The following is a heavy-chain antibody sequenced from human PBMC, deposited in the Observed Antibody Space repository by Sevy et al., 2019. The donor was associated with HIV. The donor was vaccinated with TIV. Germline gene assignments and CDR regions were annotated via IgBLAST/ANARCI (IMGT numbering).Heavy chain of an antibody. CDR2: ISYDGSNK. CDR1: GFTFSSYG. CDR3: AKDLGRSYSTTTPYYYGMDV. D-gene: IGHD4-4*01. V-gene: IGHV3-30*18. Sequence: GGSLRLSCAASGFTFSSYGMYWVRQAPGKGLEWVAVISYDGSNKYYADSVKGRFTISRDNSKNTLYLQMNSLRAEDTAVYYCAKDLGRSYSTTTPYYYGMDVWGQGTTVTVSS. J-gene: IGHJ6*02.